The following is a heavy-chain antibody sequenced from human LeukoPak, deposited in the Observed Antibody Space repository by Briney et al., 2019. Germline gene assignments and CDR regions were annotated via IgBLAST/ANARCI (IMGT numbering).Heavy chain of an antibody. J-gene: IGHJ3*02. CDR3: ASTTPQYDYVWGSYRVGAFDI. CDR1: GGTFSSYA. V-gene: IGHV1-69*06. D-gene: IGHD3-16*02. Sequence: SVKVPCKASGGTFSSYAISWVRQAPGQGLEWMGGIIPIFGTANYAQKFQGRVTITADKSTSTAYMELSSLRSEDTAVYYCASTTPQYDYVWGSYRVGAFDIWGQGTMVTVSS. CDR2: IIPIFGTA.